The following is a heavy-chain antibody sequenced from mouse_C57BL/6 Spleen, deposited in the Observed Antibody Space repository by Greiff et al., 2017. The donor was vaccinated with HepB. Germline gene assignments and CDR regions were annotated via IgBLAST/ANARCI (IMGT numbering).Heavy chain of an antibody. Sequence: QVQLQQSGPELVKPGASVKISCKASGYAFSSSWMNWVKQRPGKGLEWIGRIYPGDGDTNYNGKFKGKATLTADKSSSTAYMQLSSLTSEDSAVYFCAREGTAQVPFAYWGQGTLVTVSA. CDR2: IYPGDGDT. J-gene: IGHJ3*01. CDR3: AREGTAQVPFAY. CDR1: GYAFSSSW. V-gene: IGHV1-82*01. D-gene: IGHD3-2*02.